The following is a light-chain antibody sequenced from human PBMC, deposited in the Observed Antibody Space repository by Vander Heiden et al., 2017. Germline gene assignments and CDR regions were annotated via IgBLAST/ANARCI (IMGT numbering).Light chain of an antibody. J-gene: IGLJ1*01. CDR1: NIGSKS. CDR3: QVWDADSYHHV. CDR2: DDK. Sequence: SYVLTQPPSVSVAPGQTARITCGGDNIGSKSVHWYQQKPGQAPVLVVHDDKDRPSGIPERFSGSNSGNTATLTISRVEAGDEADYYCQVWDADSYHHVFGTGTKV. V-gene: IGLV3-21*02.